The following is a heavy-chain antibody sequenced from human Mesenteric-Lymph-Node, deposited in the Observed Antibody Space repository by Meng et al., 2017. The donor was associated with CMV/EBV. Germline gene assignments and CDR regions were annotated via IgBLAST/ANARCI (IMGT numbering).Heavy chain of an antibody. V-gene: IGHV3-30*02. CDR3: VKDRAPNCGGDCYTGPFDY. CDR2: IRDDGSNK. CDR1: FSAYG. Sequence: FSAYGKNWVRQAPGKGLEWEAFIRDDGSNKYYADSMKGRFTISRDNSKNTLYLQVNSLRTEDTAVYYCVKDRAPNCGGDCYTGPFDYWGQGTLVTVSS. D-gene: IGHD2-21*01. J-gene: IGHJ4*01.